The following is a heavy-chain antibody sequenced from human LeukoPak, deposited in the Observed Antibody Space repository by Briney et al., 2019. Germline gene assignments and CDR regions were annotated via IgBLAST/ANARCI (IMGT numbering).Heavy chain of an antibody. CDR2: ISYDGSNK. J-gene: IGHJ4*02. CDR3: ARVRIAAGRTGYFDY. Sequence: PGGSLRLSCAASGFTFSSFGMHWVRQAPGKGLEWVAVISYDGSNKYYADSVKGRFTISRDNSKNTLYLQMNSLTAEDTAVYYCARVRIAAGRTGYFDYWGQGTLVTVSS. V-gene: IGHV3-30*03. CDR1: GFTFSSFG. D-gene: IGHD6-13*01.